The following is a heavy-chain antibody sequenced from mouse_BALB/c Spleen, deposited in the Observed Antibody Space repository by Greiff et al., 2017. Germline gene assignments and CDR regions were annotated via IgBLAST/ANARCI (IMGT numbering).Heavy chain of an antibody. V-gene: IGHV1-52*01. CDR1: GYTFTSYW. D-gene: IGHD2-4*01. CDR2: IDPYDSET. CDR3: TRGPTMITTAWFAY. J-gene: IGHJ3*01. Sequence: QVQLQQPGAELVRPGASVKLSCKASGYTFTSYWMNWVKQRPEQGLEWIGRIDPYDSETHYNQKFKDKAILTVDKSSSTAYMQLSSLTSEDSAVYYCTRGPTMITTAWFAYWGQGTLVTVSA.